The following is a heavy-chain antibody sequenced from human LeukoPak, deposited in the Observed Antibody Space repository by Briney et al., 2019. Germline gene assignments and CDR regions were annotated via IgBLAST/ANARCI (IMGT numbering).Heavy chain of an antibody. CDR2: IWYDGSNK. V-gene: IGHV3-33*01. CDR3: AREAVAVGAFDI. D-gene: IGHD6-19*01. Sequence: GGSLRLSCAASGFTFSSYGMHWDRQAPGKGLEWVAVIWYDGSNKYYADSVKGRFTISRDNSKNTLYLQMNSLRAEDTAVYYCAREAVAVGAFDIWGQGTMVTVSS. J-gene: IGHJ3*02. CDR1: GFTFSSYG.